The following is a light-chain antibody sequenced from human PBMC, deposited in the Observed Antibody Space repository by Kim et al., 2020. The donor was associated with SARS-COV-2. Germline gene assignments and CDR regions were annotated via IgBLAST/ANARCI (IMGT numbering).Light chain of an antibody. CDR1: RLRRYC. CDR2: GKN. J-gene: IGLJ3*02. Sequence: GQTVRITCQGERLRRYCASSYQHKLEPAPLLVIYGKNNRTSAIPYPFSFSSSGYTDSFTITGAQAEDEADYYCNSRSSSGNHNWVFGGGTQLTVL. V-gene: IGLV3-19*01. CDR3: NSRSSSGNHNWV.